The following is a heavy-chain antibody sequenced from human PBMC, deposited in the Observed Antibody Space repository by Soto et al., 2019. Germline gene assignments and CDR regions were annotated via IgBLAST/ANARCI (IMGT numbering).Heavy chain of an antibody. CDR2: ISGSGGST. Sequence: EVQLLESGGGLVQPGGSLRLSCAASGFTFSSYAMSWVRQAPGKGLEWVSAISGSGGSTYYADSVKGRFTISRDNSKNSLYLPMNSLRAEDTAVYYCAKEYEYSSGWERIDYWGQGTLVPVSS. CDR3: AKEYEYSSGWERIDY. CDR1: GFTFSSYA. V-gene: IGHV3-23*01. J-gene: IGHJ4*02. D-gene: IGHD6-19*01.